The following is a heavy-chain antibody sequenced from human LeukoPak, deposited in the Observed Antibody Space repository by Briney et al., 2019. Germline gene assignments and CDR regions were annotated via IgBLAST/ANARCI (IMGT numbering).Heavy chain of an antibody. CDR1: GFTFSNAW. J-gene: IGHJ4*02. V-gene: IGHV3-15*01. Sequence: GGSLRLSCAASGFTFSNAWMSWVRQAPGKGLEWVGRIKSKTDGGTTDYAAPVKGRFTISRDDSKNTLYLQMNSLKTEDTAVYYCTTDKNSPGTLAARRRKLFDYWGQGTLVTVSS. D-gene: IGHD6-6*01. CDR3: TTDKNSPGTLAARRRKLFDY. CDR2: IKSKTDGGTT.